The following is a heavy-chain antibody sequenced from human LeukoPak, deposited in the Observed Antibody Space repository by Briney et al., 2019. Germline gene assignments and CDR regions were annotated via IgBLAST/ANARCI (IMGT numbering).Heavy chain of an antibody. V-gene: IGHV3-7*01. CDR2: IRQDGSEK. CDR3: ARVTAAARVGNLDY. Sequence: GSLRLSCAASGFTFSSYWMSWVRQAPGKGLEWVANIRQDGSEKYYVDSVKGRFTISRDNAKNSLYLQMNSLRAEDTAVYYCARVTAAARVGNLDYWGQGTLVTVSS. J-gene: IGHJ4*02. D-gene: IGHD6-13*01. CDR1: GFTFSSYW.